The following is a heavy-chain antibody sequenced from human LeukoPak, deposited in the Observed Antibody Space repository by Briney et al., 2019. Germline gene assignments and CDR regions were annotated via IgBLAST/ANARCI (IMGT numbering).Heavy chain of an antibody. Sequence: AASVKVSCKASGYTLTSYGISWVRQAPGQGLEWMGWISAYNGNTNYAQKLQGRVTMTTDTSTSTAYMELRSLRSDDTAVYYCARVVGCSSTSCLGRNWFDPWGQGTLVTVSS. CDR3: ARVVGCSSTSCLGRNWFDP. V-gene: IGHV1-18*01. D-gene: IGHD2-2*01. J-gene: IGHJ5*02. CDR2: ISAYNGNT. CDR1: GYTLTSYG.